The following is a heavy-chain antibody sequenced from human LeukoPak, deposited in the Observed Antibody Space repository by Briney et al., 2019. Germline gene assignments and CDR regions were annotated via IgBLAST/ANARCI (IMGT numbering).Heavy chain of an antibody. CDR1: GFTFSSYA. CDR3: ARAKPADFDL. CDR2: ISGSGDTT. V-gene: IGHV3-23*01. J-gene: IGHJ2*01. Sequence: GGSLRLTCAASGFTFSSYAMTWVRQAPGKGLEWVSVISGSGDTTYYADSVKGRFTLSRDNAKNTVYLQMNNLRAEDTAVYYCARAKPADFDLWGRGTLVTVSS.